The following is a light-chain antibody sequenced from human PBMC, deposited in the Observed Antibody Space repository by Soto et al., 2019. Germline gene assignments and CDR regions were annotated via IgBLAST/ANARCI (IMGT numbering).Light chain of an antibody. CDR1: QSVFYSSINKNY. V-gene: IGKV4-1*01. Sequence: DIVMTQSPDSLAVSLGERATINCKSSQSVFYSSINKNYLAWYQQKPGQPPKLLIYWASTRESGVPDRFSGSGSGTDFTLTISSLQAEDVAVYYCQQYFTPPQYTFGQGTKLEIK. CDR3: QQYFTPPQYT. CDR2: WAS. J-gene: IGKJ2*01.